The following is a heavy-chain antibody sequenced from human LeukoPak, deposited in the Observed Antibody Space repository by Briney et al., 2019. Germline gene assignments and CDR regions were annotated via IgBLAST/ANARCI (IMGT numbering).Heavy chain of an antibody. Sequence: PSETLSLTCTVSGGSISSYYWSWIRQPPGKGLEWIGYIYYSGSTNYNPSLKSRVTISVDTSKNQFSLKLSSVTAADTAVYYCATSDYDYVWGRRAFDIWGQGTMVTVSS. J-gene: IGHJ3*02. V-gene: IGHV4-59*01. CDR3: ATSDYDYVWGRRAFDI. CDR1: GGSISSYY. CDR2: IYYSGST. D-gene: IGHD3-16*01.